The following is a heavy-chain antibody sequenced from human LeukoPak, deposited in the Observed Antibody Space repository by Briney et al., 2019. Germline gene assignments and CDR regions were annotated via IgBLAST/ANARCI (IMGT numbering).Heavy chain of an antibody. D-gene: IGHD2-2*01. CDR2: ISGSGGST. Sequence: GGSLRLSCAASGFTFSSYAMSWVRQAPGKGLEWVSAISGSGGSTYYADSVKGRFTISRDNSKNTLYLQMNCLRAEDTAVYYCAKSIVVVPAAIDYWGQGTLVTVSS. CDR1: GFTFSSYA. V-gene: IGHV3-23*01. J-gene: IGHJ4*02. CDR3: AKSIVVVPAAIDY.